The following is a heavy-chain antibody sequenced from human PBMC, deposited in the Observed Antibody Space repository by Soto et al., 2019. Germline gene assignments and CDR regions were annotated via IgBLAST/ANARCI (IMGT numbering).Heavy chain of an antibody. D-gene: IGHD1-1*01. CDR2: VSGSGGXT. V-gene: IGHV3-23*01. CDR1: GFTFSSYA. CDR3: XXXXXWXDGVGDGFDI. J-gene: IGHJ3*02. Sequence: EVQLLESGGGLVQPGGSLRLSCAASGFTFSSYAMSWVRQXPGKGLEWVSAVSGSGGXTYYADSVKGRFTISRDNXXXXXXXXXXXXXXXXXXXXXXXXXXXWXDGVGDGFDIWGQGTMVTVSS.